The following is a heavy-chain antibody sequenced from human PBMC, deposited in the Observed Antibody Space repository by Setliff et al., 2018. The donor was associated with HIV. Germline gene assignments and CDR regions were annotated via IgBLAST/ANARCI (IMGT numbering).Heavy chain of an antibody. J-gene: IGHJ4*02. CDR1: GGSISGSY. V-gene: IGHV4-4*07. CDR3: ARDLGSGHFDY. Sequence: SETLSLTCTVSGGSISGSYWNWFRRPAGQGLEWIGRIYGTGSTFYNPSFKSRATFAVDMARSQFSLNLRTVTAADTAVYYCARDLGSGHFDYWGQGTLVTVSS. CDR2: IYGTGST.